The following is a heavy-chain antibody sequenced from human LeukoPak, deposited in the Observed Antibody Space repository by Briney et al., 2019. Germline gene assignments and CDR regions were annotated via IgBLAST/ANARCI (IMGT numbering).Heavy chain of an antibody. CDR1: GFTLSSYS. CDR3: ARDSLYYDSSGYPYY. CDR2: ISSSSSYI. J-gene: IGHJ4*02. D-gene: IGHD3-22*01. Sequence: PGGSLRLSCAASGFTLSSYSMNWVRQAPGKGLEWVSSISSSSSYIYYADSVKGRFTISRDNAKNSLYLQMNSLRAEDTAVYYCARDSLYYDSSGYPYYWGQGTLVTVSS. V-gene: IGHV3-21*01.